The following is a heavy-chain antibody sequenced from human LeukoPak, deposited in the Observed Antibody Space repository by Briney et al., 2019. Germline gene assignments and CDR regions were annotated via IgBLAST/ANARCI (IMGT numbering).Heavy chain of an antibody. J-gene: IGHJ4*02. V-gene: IGHV1-46*01. CDR3: ARDQEGFDY. Sequence: ASVKVSCKASGYTFTSNYIHWVRQAPGQGLEWMGMIYPGDGSTSYAQKFQGRVTVTRDTSTSTVHMELSGLRSEDTAVYYCARDQEGFDYWGREPWSPSPQ. CDR1: GYTFTSNY. CDR2: IYPGDGST.